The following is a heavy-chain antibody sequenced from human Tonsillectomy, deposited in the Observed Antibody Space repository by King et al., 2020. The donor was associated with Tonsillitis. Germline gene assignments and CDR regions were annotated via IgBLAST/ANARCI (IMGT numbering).Heavy chain of an antibody. D-gene: IGHD3-3*01. CDR1: GGSISSGGYY. J-gene: IGHJ3*02. CDR3: ARATIFGVVICAFDI. Sequence: VPLQESGPGLVKPSQTLSLTCTVSGGSISSGGYYWSWIRQHPGKGLEWIGYIYYSGSTYYNPSLKSLVTISVDTSKNQFSLKLSSVTAADTAVYYCARATIFGVVICAFDIWGQGTMVTVSS. CDR2: IYYSGST. V-gene: IGHV4-31*01.